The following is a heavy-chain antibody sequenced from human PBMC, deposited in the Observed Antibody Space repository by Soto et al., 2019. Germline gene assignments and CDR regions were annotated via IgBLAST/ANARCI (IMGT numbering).Heavy chain of an antibody. CDR3: ARDPGYYDSSGYPKRPPFDY. Sequence: ASVKVSCKASGYTFTSYYMHWVRQAPGQGLEWMGIINPSGGSTSCAQKFQGRVTMTRDTSTSTVYMELSSLRSEDTAVYYCARDPGYYDSSGYPKRPPFDYWGQGTLVTVSS. V-gene: IGHV1-46*01. CDR2: INPSGGST. J-gene: IGHJ4*02. CDR1: GYTFTSYY. D-gene: IGHD3-22*01.